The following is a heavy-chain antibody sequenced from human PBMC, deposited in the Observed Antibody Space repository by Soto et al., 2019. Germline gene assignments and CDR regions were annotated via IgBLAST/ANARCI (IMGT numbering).Heavy chain of an antibody. Sequence: EVQLVESGGGLVQPGGSLRLSCAASGFTFRSYSMNWVRQAPGKGLEWVSYISSSSSTIYDADSVKGRFTISRDNAKNSLYLQMNSLRAEDTAVYYGVGGRGGRLDYWGQGTLVTVSS. CDR2: ISSSSSTI. J-gene: IGHJ4*02. D-gene: IGHD3-16*01. CDR3: VGGRGGRLDY. CDR1: GFTFRSYS. V-gene: IGHV3-48*01.